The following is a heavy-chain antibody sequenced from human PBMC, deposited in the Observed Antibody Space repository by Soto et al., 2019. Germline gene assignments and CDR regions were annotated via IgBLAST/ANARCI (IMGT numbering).Heavy chain of an antibody. CDR2: IVPSGGNT. CDR1: GYPFTSYY. V-gene: IGHV1-46*01. J-gene: IGHJ4*02. D-gene: IGHD1-26*01. CDR3: ARGSLRGGFDY. Sequence: QVQLVQSGAEVTMPGASVKVSCRASGYPFTSYYIHWVRQAPGQGLEWMGIIVPSGGNTNYAQKLQGRVTLTRDTSTSTVYVEMSSLRSEDTAMYYCARGSLRGGFDYWGQGTLVTVSS.